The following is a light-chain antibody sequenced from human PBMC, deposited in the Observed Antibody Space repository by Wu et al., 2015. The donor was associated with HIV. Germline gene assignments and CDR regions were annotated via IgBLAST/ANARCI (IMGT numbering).Light chain of an antibody. CDR1: QSISSK. J-gene: IGKJ1*01. CDR2: GAS. V-gene: IGKV3-15*01. Sequence: IVMTQSPATLSVFPGERATLSCRASQSISSKLAWYQQKPGQAPRLLIYGASTRATGIPARFSGRGSGTEFTLTISSTQSEDFAVYYCQQYDNWPPWTFGRRDQG. CDR3: QQYDNWPPWT.